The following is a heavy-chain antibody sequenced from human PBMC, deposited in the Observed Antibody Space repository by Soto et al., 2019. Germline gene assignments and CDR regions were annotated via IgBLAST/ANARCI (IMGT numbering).Heavy chain of an antibody. CDR3: ARVNPGNNLYYYYGLAV. J-gene: IGHJ6*02. Sequence: GGSLRLSCAASGFTFDTFAIHWVRQTPGKVLEWVALISYDGYNTYYADSVKGRFTISRDNSKNTLYLQMTSLRPDDTVVYYCARVNPGNNLYYYYGLAVGGQGSSATV. CDR1: GFTFDTFA. D-gene: IGHD1-1*01. V-gene: IGHV3-30-3*01. CDR2: ISYDGYNT.